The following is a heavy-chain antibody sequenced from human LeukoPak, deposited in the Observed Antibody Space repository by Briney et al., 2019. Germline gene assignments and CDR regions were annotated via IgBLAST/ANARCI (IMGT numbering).Heavy chain of an antibody. J-gene: IGHJ1*01. Sequence: GAPVKVSCKASGYTFTTYGINWVRQAPGQGLEWMGWISAYNGNTNYAQKLQGRVTMTTDTSTSTAYMELRSLRSDDTAVYYCARDRTYCSSTNCYSGYFQYWGQGTLVTVSS. D-gene: IGHD2-2*01. CDR2: ISAYNGNT. V-gene: IGHV1-18*01. CDR1: GYTFTTYG. CDR3: ARDRTYCSSTNCYSGYFQY.